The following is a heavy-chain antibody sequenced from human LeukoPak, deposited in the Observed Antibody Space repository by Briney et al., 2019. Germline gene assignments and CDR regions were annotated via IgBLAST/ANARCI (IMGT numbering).Heavy chain of an antibody. CDR2: INGGHYPT. CDR3: TRDPNGDYVGAFDS. CDR1: GFSFSNFA. J-gene: IGHJ5*01. V-gene: IGHV3-23*01. D-gene: IGHD4-17*01. Sequence: GGALRLSCVASGFSFSNFAMTWVRPAPGEGLEWVSSINGGHYPTYNTDSVKGRFTISRDNSKNTLYLQMNSLRADDTAVYYCTRDPNGDYVGAFDSWGQGTLVTVSS.